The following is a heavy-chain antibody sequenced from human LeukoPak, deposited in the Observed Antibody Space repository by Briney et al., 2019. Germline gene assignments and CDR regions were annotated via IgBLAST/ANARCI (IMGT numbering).Heavy chain of an antibody. J-gene: IGHJ2*01. D-gene: IGHD1-26*01. Sequence: PGGALRLSCAASGFTYSSYAMSWVRPAPAKGLEWVSAIPGSGGSGYYADSAKGRFTISRDSTKNTLYLHMKRLRAQDTPVFNCARDREEQARDYFDLWGRGTLVTVSS. CDR3: ARDREEQARDYFDL. V-gene: IGHV3-23*01. CDR1: GFTYSSYA. CDR2: IPGSGGSG.